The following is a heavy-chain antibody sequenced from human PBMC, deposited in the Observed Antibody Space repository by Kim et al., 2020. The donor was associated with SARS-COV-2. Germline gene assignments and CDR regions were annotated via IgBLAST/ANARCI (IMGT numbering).Heavy chain of an antibody. Sequence: GGSLRLSCAASGFTFSSYGMHWVRQAPGKGLEWVAVIWYDGSNKYYADSVKGRFTISRDNSKNTLYLQMNSLRAEDTAVYYCAKDESPGVYSSSWYYYGMDVWGQGTTVTVSS. CDR2: IWYDGSNK. D-gene: IGHD6-13*01. CDR3: AKDESPGVYSSSWYYYGMDV. CDR1: GFTFSSYG. V-gene: IGHV3-33*06. J-gene: IGHJ6*02.